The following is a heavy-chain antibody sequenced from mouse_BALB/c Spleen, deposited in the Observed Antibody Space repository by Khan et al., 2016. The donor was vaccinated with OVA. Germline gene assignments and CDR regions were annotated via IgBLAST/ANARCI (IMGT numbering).Heavy chain of an antibody. Sequence: VQLQESGAELVRPGTSVKMSCKAAGYTFTNYWIGWVKQRPGHGLEWIGDIFPGGGYTNYDEKFKGMATLTTDTSSSTSYMQLSSLTSEDSAIYYCARRGAARATGDFFDDWGQGTTLTVSS. J-gene: IGHJ2*01. D-gene: IGHD3-1*01. CDR2: IFPGGGYT. CDR1: GYTFTNYW. CDR3: ARRGAARATGDFFDD. V-gene: IGHV1-63*02.